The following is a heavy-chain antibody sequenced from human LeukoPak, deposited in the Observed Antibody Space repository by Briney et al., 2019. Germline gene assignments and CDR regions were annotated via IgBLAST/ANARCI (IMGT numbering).Heavy chain of an antibody. Sequence: NPSQTLSLTCTVSGGSISSGDYYWSWIRQPPGKGLEWIGYIYYSGSTYYNPSHKSRVTISVDTSKNQFSLKLSSVTAADTAVYYCAREGLLGQYGAFDIWGQGTMVTVSS. D-gene: IGHD1/OR15-1a*01. CDR2: IYYSGST. CDR1: GGSISSGDYY. J-gene: IGHJ3*02. CDR3: AREGLLGQYGAFDI. V-gene: IGHV4-30-4*08.